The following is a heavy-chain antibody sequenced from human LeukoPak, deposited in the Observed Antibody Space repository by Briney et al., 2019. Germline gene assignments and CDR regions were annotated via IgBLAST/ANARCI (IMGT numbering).Heavy chain of an antibody. D-gene: IGHD6-13*01. J-gene: IGHJ5*02. Sequence: PSVNVSCEPSCYTFTRYGISWVRQAPGHGLKCMGWISAYNGNTNYAEKLQGRITMNTDTSTSTAHMELRSLRSDDTAVYYCARSIAAAGTGFDPWGQGTLVTVSS. CDR1: CYTFTRYG. V-gene: IGHV1-18*01. CDR3: ARSIAAAGTGFDP. CDR2: ISAYNGNT.